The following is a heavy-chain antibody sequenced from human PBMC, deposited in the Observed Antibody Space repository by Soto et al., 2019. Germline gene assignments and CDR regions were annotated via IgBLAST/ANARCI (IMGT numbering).Heavy chain of an antibody. CDR2: INPNNGGT. Sequence: QVQLVQSGAEVKQPGASVKVSCKASGYTFTASYLHWVRQAPGQGLEWMGWINPNNGGTNYAQNFQGRVMMTRDTSITTAYMEISRLTSDDTAVYYCARDGGHCSGGLCYLGNWFDPWGQGTLVTVSS. D-gene: IGHD2-8*02. CDR3: ARDGGHCSGGLCYLGNWFDP. V-gene: IGHV1-2*02. CDR1: GYTFTASY. J-gene: IGHJ5*02.